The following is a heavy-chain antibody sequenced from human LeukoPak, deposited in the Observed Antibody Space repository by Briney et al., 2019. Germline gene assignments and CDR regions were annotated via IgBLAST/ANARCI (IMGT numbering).Heavy chain of an antibody. V-gene: IGHV4-34*01. J-gene: IGHJ4*02. CDR1: GGSFSGYY. CDR3: ASPGEVGATYYFDY. D-gene: IGHD1-26*01. Sequence: SETLSLTCAVYGGSFSGYYWSWIRQPPGKGLEWIVSIYYSGSTYYNPSLNSRVTISVDTSKNQFSLKLSSVTAADTAVYYCASPGEVGATYYFDYWGQGTLVTVSS. CDR2: IYYSGST.